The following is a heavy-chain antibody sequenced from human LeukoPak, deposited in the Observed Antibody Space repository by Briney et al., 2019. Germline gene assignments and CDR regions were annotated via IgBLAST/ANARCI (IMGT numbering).Heavy chain of an antibody. J-gene: IGHJ4*02. Sequence: SATLSLTCGVSGGSISSTNWYSWVRQPPGQGLEWIGEISLSGLTNYNPSLKSRVTMSLDKSKNLLSLTLTSVTAADTAVYYCSRESGAFSPFGYWGQGTLVTVTS. V-gene: IGHV4-4*02. D-gene: IGHD1-26*01. CDR2: ISLSGLT. CDR3: SRESGAFSPFGY. CDR1: GGSISSTNW.